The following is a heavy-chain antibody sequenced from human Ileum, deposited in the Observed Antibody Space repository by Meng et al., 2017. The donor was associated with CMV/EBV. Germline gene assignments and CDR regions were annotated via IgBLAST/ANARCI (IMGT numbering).Heavy chain of an antibody. CDR3: ARGPGASTREGFDY. CDR1: GVPASKCD. J-gene: IGHJ4*02. Sequence: LVERTHAAGLPLPPCGVPASKCDCRWMRPSAGTALEWIGRFSTSDTYNYHRSRASRATMSLATPKNQFSLNLRSVTAADTATYYCARGPGASTREGFDYWGLGTLVTVFS. V-gene: IGHV4-4*07. D-gene: IGHD1-26*01. CDR2: FSTSDTY.